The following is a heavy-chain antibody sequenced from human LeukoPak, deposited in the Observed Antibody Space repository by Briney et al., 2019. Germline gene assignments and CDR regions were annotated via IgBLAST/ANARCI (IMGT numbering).Heavy chain of an antibody. V-gene: IGHV3-23*01. CDR1: GFTFSSYA. CDR2: ISGSGGST. D-gene: IGHD1-26*01. Sequence: GGSLRLSCAASGFTFSSYAMSWVRQAPGKGLEWVSAISGSGGSTYYADSVKGRFTISRDNAKNSVDLQMNSLRAEDTAVYYCARIVGTSAGDAFDFWGQGTMVLVSS. CDR3: ARIVGTSAGDAFDF. J-gene: IGHJ3*01.